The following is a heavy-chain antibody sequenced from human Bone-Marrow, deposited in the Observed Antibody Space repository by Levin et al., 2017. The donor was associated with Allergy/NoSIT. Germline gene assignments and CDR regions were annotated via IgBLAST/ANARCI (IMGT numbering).Heavy chain of an antibody. D-gene: IGHD3-22*01. J-gene: IGHJ6*02. V-gene: IGHV1-58*01. Sequence: SVKVSCKASGFTFTSSAVQWVRQARGQRLEWIGWIVVGSGNTNYAQKFQERVTITRDMSTSTAYMELSSLRSEDTAVYYCAAKTHYYDSSVGGAYGMDVWGQGTTVTVSS. CDR2: IVVGSGNT. CDR3: AAKTHYYDSSVGGAYGMDV. CDR1: GFTFTSSA.